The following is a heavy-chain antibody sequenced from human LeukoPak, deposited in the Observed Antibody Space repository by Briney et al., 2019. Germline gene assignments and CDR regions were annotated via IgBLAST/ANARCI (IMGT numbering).Heavy chain of an antibody. CDR3: ARGKEMTAVAGYYSFDY. J-gene: IGHJ4*02. D-gene: IGHD6-19*01. CDR1: GGSISGHY. V-gene: IGHV4-4*07. Sequence: SETLSLTCTVSGGSISGHYWTWIRQPAGRGLEWIGRIYSSGSTYYNPSLMSRVTISLDTSNNQFCLRVTSVTAADTAVYYCARGKEMTAVAGYYSFDYWGQGTLVSVSS. CDR2: IYSSGST.